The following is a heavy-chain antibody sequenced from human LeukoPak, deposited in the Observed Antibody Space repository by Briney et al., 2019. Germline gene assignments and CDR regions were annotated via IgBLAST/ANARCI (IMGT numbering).Heavy chain of an antibody. CDR1: GGSISNYY. CDR2: IYTSGNT. J-gene: IGHJ4*02. CDR3: ARGRQAYCGSDCSNFDY. V-gene: IGHV4-4*07. Sequence: SETLSLTCTVSGGSISNYYWSWIRQPAGKGLEWIGRIYTSGNTNYNPSLKSRVTMSIDTSKNQFSLKLSSVTAADTAVYYCARGRQAYCGSDCSNFDYWGQGALVTVSS. D-gene: IGHD2-21*02.